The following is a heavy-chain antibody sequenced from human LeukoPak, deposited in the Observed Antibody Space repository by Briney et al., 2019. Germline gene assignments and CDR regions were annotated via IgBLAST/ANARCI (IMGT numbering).Heavy chain of an antibody. J-gene: IGHJ4*02. CDR1: GYTFTSYY. V-gene: IGHV1-46*01. D-gene: IGHD2-2*01. CDR2: INPSGGST. CDR3: ARVGECSSTSCYYYFDY. Sequence: GASVKVSCKASGYTFTSYYMHWVRQAPGQGLEWMGIINPSGGSTSYAQKFQGRVTMTRDTSTSTVYMELSGLRSEDTAVYYCARVGECSSTSCYYYFDYWGQGTLVTVSS.